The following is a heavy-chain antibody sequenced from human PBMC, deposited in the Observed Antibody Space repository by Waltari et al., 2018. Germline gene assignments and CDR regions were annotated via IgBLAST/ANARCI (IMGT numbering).Heavy chain of an antibody. CDR3: ARGGDNSNWYPGYFDL. CDR1: GFTFSNYY. D-gene: IGHD6-13*01. CDR2: VKGDGSRT. Sequence: EVQLLESGGDLVQPGGSLKLSCAVSGFTFSNYYIHWVRQGPGKGLVWVSRVKGDGSRTAYADSVQGRFTISRDNARNTVYLQMSSLRPEDTAMYYCARGGDNSNWYPGYFDLWGQGTLVTVSS. J-gene: IGHJ4*02. V-gene: IGHV3-74*03.